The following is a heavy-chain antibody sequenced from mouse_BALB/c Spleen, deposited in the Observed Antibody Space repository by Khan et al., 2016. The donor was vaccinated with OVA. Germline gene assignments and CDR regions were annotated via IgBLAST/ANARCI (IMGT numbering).Heavy chain of an antibody. CDR3: ARYDYDYDGAFAY. J-gene: IGHJ3*01. CDR2: ISYSGST. Sequence: EVQLKESGPSLVKPSQTLSLTCSVTGDSITSGYWNWIRKFPGNKLEYMGYISYSGSTYYNPSLKSRISITRDTSKNQYYLQLNSVTTEDTATYYSARYDYDYDGAFAYWGQGTLVTVSA. D-gene: IGHD2-4*01. CDR1: GDSITSGY. V-gene: IGHV3-8*02.